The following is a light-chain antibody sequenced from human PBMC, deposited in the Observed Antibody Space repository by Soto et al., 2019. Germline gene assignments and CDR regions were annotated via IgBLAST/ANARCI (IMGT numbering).Light chain of an antibody. CDR2: SKN. Sequence: QSVLTQAPSASGTPGQRVTISCSGSSSNIGSNTVKWYQQFPGTAPKLLIYSKNQRPSGVPDRFSGSKSGTSASLAISGLQSEDEADYYCAAWDDSLNGWVFGGGTQLTVL. J-gene: IGLJ3*02. V-gene: IGLV1-44*01. CDR1: SSNIGSNT. CDR3: AAWDDSLNGWV.